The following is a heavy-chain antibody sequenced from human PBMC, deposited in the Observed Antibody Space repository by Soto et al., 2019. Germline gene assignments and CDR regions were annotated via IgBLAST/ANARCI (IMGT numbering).Heavy chain of an antibody. CDR1: GGSISSSNW. CDR3: ARTSDALLWFGELFPTVGIDD. CDR2: IYHSGST. J-gene: IGHJ4*02. Sequence: SETLSLTCAVSGGSISSSNWWSWVRQPPGKGLEWIGEIYHSGSTNYNPSLKSRVTISVDKSKNQFSLKLSSVTAADTAVYYCARTSDALLWFGELFPTVGIDDWGQGTLVTVSS. V-gene: IGHV4-4*02. D-gene: IGHD3-10*01.